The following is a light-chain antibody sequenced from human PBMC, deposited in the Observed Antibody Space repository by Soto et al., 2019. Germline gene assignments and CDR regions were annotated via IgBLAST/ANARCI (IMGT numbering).Light chain of an antibody. CDR1: QSISRW. Sequence: DVQMTQSPASLSASVGDRVTITCRASQSISRWLAWYQQKPGRAPKLLIYDASSLESGVPSRFSGSGSGTEFTLTISSLHPDDFASYYCQQYSRDSTFGQGTKVDIK. CDR2: DAS. CDR3: QQYSRDST. J-gene: IGKJ1*01. V-gene: IGKV1-5*01.